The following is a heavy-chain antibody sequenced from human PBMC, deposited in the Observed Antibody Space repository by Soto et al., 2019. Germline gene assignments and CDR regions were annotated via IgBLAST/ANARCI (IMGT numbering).Heavy chain of an antibody. CDR2: ISSSSSYI. Sequence: WGSLRLSGAASGFTFSSYSMNWVRQAPGKGLEWVSSISSSSSYICYAYSVKVRGTISRDNAKNSLYLQMNSLRAEDTAVYYCPSLGGYCSGGSFTYGREXWGQVTTVATS. V-gene: IGHV3-21*01. J-gene: IGHJ6*02. D-gene: IGHD2-15*01. CDR1: GFTFSSYS. CDR3: PSLGGYCSGGSFTYGREX.